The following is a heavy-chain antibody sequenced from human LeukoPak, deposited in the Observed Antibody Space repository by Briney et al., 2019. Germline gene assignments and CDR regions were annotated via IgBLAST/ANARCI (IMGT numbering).Heavy chain of an antibody. Sequence: SETLSLTCAVSGYSISSGYQWGWIRPPPGKGLEWIGSIYHSGTTYYSPSLKSRVTMSVDTSKNQFSVKLSSVTAADTAVYYCARMPYGGFEYWGRGDVVTVSS. V-gene: IGHV4-38-2*01. CDR3: ARMPYGGFEY. D-gene: IGHD4-23*01. CDR1: GYSISSGYQ. J-gene: IGHJ4*02. CDR2: IYHSGTT.